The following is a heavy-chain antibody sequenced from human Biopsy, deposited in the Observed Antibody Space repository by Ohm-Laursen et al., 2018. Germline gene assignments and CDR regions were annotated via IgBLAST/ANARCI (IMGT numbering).Heavy chain of an antibody. J-gene: IGHJ4*02. CDR2: IIPILHVP. Sequence: SSVKVSCKTSGGTLITYAISWVRQAPGQGLEWMGRIIPILHVPTYAQSFQGRVTISADKSTSTAYMELSGLRSEDTAVYYCASLEDRTFDKWGQGTLVTVSS. V-gene: IGHV1-69*04. CDR1: GGTLITYA. CDR3: ASLEDRTFDK.